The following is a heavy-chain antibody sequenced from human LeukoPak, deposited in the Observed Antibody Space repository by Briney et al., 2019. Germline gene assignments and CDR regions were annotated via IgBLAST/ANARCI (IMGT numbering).Heavy chain of an antibody. V-gene: IGHV4-34*01. D-gene: IGHD5-18*01. J-gene: IGHJ6*02. CDR3: ARAVRGYSPRSYYYGMDV. Sequence: SETLSLTCAVYGGSFSGYYWNWIRQPPGKGLEWIGEINHSGSTNYNPSLKSRVTISVDTSKNQFSLKLSSVTAADTAVYYCARAVRGYSPRSYYYGMDVWGQGTTVTVSS. CDR2: INHSGST. CDR1: GGSFSGYY.